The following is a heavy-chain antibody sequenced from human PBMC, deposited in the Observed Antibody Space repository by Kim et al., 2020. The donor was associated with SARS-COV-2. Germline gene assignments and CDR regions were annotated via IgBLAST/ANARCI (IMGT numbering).Heavy chain of an antibody. CDR2: IDTDGSGT. CDR3: VRVLGSGMGDDY. V-gene: IGHV3-74*01. Sequence: GGSLRLSCAASGFTFSSYGMHWVRQAPGKGLVWVSRIDTDGSGTSYADSVKGRFTISRDNAKNTLFLQMNSLRAEDTAVYYCVRVLGSGMGDDYWGQGTLVIVSS. D-gene: IGHD3-16*01. CDR1: GFTFSSYG. J-gene: IGHJ4*02.